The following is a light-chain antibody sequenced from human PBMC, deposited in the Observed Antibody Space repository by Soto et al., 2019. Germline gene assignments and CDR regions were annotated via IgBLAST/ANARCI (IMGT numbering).Light chain of an antibody. Sequence: QAVVTQERSLTVSPGGTVTLTCASSAGPVTSRHYPYWYQQKPGQAPRALIYDTSNKHPWTPARFSGYLLGGTPALILAGAPPEAEADYYCSLAYSGVRVFGGGTKLTVL. CDR2: DTS. CDR3: SLAYSGVRV. CDR1: AGPVTSRHY. V-gene: IGLV7-46*01. J-gene: IGLJ3*02.